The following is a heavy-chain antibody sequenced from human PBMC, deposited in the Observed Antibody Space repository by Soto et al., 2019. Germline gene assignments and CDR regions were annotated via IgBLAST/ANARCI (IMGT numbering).Heavy chain of an antibody. CDR3: SRRAPEGFDP. V-gene: IGHV4-39*02. CDR1: GGSISSGGYY. Sequence: SETLSLTCTVSGGSISSGGYYWSWIRQHPGKGLEWIGSIDYGGSTYYNPSLKSRVTISVDTSKNHFSLKLGSVTAADTALYYCSRRAPEGFDPWGQGTLVTVPQ. CDR2: IDYGGST. J-gene: IGHJ5*02.